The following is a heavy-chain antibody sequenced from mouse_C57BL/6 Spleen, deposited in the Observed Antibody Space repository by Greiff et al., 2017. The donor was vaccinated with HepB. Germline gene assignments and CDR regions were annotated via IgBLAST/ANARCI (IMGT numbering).Heavy chain of an antibody. CDR3: ARRGGTTVVDWYFDV. V-gene: IGHV1-54*01. CDR2: INPGSGGT. Sequence: QVQLKQSGAELVRPGTSVKVSCKASGYAFTNYLIEWVKQRPGQGLEWIGVINPGSGGTNYNEKFKGKATLTADKSSSTAYMQLSSLTSEDSAVYFCARRGGTTVVDWYFDVWGTGTTVTVSS. CDR1: GYAFTNYL. J-gene: IGHJ1*03. D-gene: IGHD1-1*01.